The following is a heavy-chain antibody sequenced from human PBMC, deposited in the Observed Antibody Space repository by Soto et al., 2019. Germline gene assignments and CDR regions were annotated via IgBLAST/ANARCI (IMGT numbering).Heavy chain of an antibody. V-gene: IGHV1-69*13. Sequence: SVKVSCKASGGTFSSYATSWVRQAPGQGLEWMGGIIPIFGTANYAQKFQGRVTITADESTSTAYMELSSLRSEDTAVYYCARATRSSGYIFDYWGQGTLVTVSS. D-gene: IGHD3-22*01. CDR3: ARATRSSGYIFDY. J-gene: IGHJ4*02. CDR1: GGTFSSYA. CDR2: IIPIFGTA.